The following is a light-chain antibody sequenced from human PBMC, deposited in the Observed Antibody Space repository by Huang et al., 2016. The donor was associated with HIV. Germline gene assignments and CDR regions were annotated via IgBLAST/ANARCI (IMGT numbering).Light chain of an antibody. J-gene: IGKJ1*01. V-gene: IGKV4-1*01. CDR1: QSVLYSSNSKNY. CDR2: WAS. Sequence: DIVMTQSPDSLTVSLGERATIKCRSSQSVLYSSNSKNYLAWFLQKPGRAPRLLIYWASARESGVPDRFSGSGSGTDFTLTIDRLEAEDAAIYYCQQYYRLPQTFGQGTRVEIK. CDR3: QQYYRLPQT.